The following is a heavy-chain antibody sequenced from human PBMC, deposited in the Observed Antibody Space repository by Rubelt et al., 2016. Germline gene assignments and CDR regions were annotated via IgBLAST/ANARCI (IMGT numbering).Heavy chain of an antibody. CDR3: ARDDRSITMVRGGFDY. J-gene: IGHJ4*02. CDR2: ISYSWST. CDR1: GGSISSSRYY. V-gene: IGHV4-39*07. D-gene: IGHD3-10*01. Sequence: QLQLQESGPGLVKPSETLSLTCTVSGGSISSSRYYWGWIRQPPGKGLEWIGSISYSWSTYYNPSLKGGVTISVVTAKNQFSLKLSSVTAADTAVYYCARDDRSITMVRGGFDYWGQGTLVTVSS.